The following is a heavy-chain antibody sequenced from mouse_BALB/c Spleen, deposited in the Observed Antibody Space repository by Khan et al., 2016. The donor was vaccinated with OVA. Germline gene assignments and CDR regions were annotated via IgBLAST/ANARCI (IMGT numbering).Heavy chain of an antibody. J-gene: IGHJ2*01. CDR2: INPSSGHT. Sequence: QVQLQQSGAELARFGASVKMSRKVSGYTFTSYTMHRVNQRPGPGVEWIGYINPSSGHTKHNQQFKSKATLTADTSSSTAYMRLSSLTSEDSAVYYCARTHERWGQGTTLTVSS. V-gene: IGHV1-4*01. CDR1: GYTFTSYT. CDR3: ARTHER.